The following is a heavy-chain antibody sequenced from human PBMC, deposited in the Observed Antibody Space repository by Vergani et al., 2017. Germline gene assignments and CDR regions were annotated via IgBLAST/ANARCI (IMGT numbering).Heavy chain of an antibody. V-gene: IGHV4-59*02. CDR1: GSSVNSYY. D-gene: IGHD3-10*01. J-gene: IGHJ4*02. CDR2: VSFRGDT. Sequence: QLHLQESGPGLVKPSGTLSLTCTVSGSSVNSYYWSWIRQPPGKGLEWMGYVSFRGDTLYDPSVKGRMTISLNTSSNQFSLYLTSVTAADTAVYYCARSRIYYGAGSPDYWGQGTLVTVSS. CDR3: ARSRIYYGAGSPDY.